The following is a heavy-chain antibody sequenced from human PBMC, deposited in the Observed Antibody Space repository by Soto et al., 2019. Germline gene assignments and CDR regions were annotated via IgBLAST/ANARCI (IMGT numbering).Heavy chain of an antibody. CDR2: IWYDGSNK. CDR3: ARERYCSGGSCGGPFDP. D-gene: IGHD2-15*01. Sequence: GXXLRLSCAASGFTFSSYGMHWVRHAPGKGLEWVAVIWYDGSNKYYADSVKGRFTISRDNSKNTLYLQMNSLRVEDKAVYYCARERYCSGGSCGGPFDPWGQGTLVTVSS. V-gene: IGHV3-33*01. J-gene: IGHJ5*02. CDR1: GFTFSSYG.